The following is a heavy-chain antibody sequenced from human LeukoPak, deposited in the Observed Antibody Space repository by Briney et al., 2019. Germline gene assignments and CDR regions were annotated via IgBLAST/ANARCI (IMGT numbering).Heavy chain of an antibody. J-gene: IGHJ4*02. D-gene: IGHD3-9*01. CDR3: ARGPGRLRYFDWPAGDLGY. CDR1: GYTFTVYY. CDR2: INPNSGGT. V-gene: IGHV1-2*02. Sequence: GASVTVSFKSSGYTFTVYYMHWVRQAPGQGLEGMGWINPNSGGTNYAQKFQGRVTMTRDTSISTAYMELSRLRSDDTAVYYCARGPGRLRYFDWPAGDLGYWGQGTLVTVSS.